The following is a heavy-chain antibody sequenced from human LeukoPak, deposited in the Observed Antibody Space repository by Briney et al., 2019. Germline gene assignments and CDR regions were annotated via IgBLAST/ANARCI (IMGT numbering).Heavy chain of an antibody. J-gene: IGHJ4*02. CDR2: INPNSGGT. D-gene: IGHD3-16*02. CDR3: ARAPSIRVITNFDY. Sequence: ASVKVSCKSSGYTFTGYYMHWVRQAPEQGLEGMGWINPNSGGTNYVQKFQGKVTMHRETSISTAYMELGRLRSDDTAVYYCARAPSIRVITNFDYWGQGTLVTVSS. V-gene: IGHV1-2*02. CDR1: GYTFTGYY.